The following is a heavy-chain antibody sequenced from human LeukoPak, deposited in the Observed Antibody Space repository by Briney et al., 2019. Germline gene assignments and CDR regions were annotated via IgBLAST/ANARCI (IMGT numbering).Heavy chain of an antibody. CDR3: ARDMEDIVVVIAAYDY. CDR1: GFTFSAYW. D-gene: IGHD2-15*01. Sequence: GGSLTLSCAASGFTFSAYWMGWVRQAPGKGVEGVANIKQDGTQKQYVDSVKGRFTISRDNAKNSLYLQMNGLRAEDTAVYYCARDMEDIVVVIAAYDYWGQGTLVTVSS. V-gene: IGHV3-7*05. J-gene: IGHJ4*02. CDR2: IKQDGTQK.